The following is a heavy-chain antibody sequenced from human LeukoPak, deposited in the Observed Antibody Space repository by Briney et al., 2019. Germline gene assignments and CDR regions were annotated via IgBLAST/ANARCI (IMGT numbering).Heavy chain of an antibody. V-gene: IGHV3-23*01. D-gene: IGHD5-18*01. CDR3: AREGYSYGYPLRNYYFDY. J-gene: IGHJ4*02. CDR2: ISGSGGST. Sequence: GGSLRLSCAASGFTFSSYGMSWVRQAPGKGLEWVSAISGSGGSTYYADSVKGRFTISRDNSKNTLYLQMNSLRAEDTAVYYCAREGYSYGYPLRNYYFDYWGQGTLVTVSS. CDR1: GFTFSSYG.